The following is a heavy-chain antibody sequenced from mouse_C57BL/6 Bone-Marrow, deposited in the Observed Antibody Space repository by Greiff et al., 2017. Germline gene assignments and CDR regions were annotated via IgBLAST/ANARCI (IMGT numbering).Heavy chain of an antibody. CDR2: ISDGGSYT. CDR1: GFTFSSYA. V-gene: IGHV5-4*01. Sequence: EVHLVESGGGLVKPGGSLKLSCAASGFTFSSYAMSWVRQTPEKRLEWVATISDGGSYTYYPDNVKGRFTISRDNAKNNLYLQMSHLKSEDTAMYYCARGPQLDWYFEVCGTGTTVTVSS. J-gene: IGHJ1*03. D-gene: IGHD4-1*02. CDR3: ARGPQLDWYFEV.